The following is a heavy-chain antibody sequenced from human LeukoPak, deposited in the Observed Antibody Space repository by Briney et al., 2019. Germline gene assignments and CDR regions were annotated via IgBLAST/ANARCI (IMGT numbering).Heavy chain of an antibody. CDR2: INPNSGGT. CDR3: ARGSAPYSSSPGLFDY. V-gene: IGHV1-2*02. J-gene: IGHJ4*02. Sequence: GASVKVSCKASGYTFTGYYMHWVRQAPGQGLEWMGWINPNSGGTNYAQKFQGRVTMTRDTSISTAYMELSRLRSDDTAVYYCARGSAPYSSSPGLFDYWGQGTLVTVSS. D-gene: IGHD6-6*01. CDR1: GYTFTGYY.